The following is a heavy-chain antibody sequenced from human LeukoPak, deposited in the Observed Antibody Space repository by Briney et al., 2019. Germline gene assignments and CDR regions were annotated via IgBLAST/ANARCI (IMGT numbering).Heavy chain of an antibody. J-gene: IGHJ5*02. CDR1: GFTFSSYA. CDR2: ISGSGTNT. D-gene: IGHD6-13*01. V-gene: IGHV3-23*01. CDR3: AKGWYWFDP. Sequence: GGSLRLSCAASGFTFSSYAMTWVRQAPGKGLEWVSVISGSGTNTYYADSVKGRFTISRDNSKNTLYLQMNSLRAEDTAVYYCAKGWYWFDPWGQGTLVTVSS.